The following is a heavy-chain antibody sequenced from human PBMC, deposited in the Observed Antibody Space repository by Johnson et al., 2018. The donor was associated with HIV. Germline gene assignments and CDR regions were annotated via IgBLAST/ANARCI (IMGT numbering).Heavy chain of an antibody. V-gene: IGHV3-30-3*01. CDR2: ISYGGNNK. Sequence: QVQLVESGGGLVQPGGSLRLSCAASGFTFSSYAMHWVRQAPGKGLEWVAVISYGGNNKYYADSVKGRFTISRDNSKNTLYLQMARLRAGDTAVYYCARERLRAGAFDIWGQGTMVTVSS. J-gene: IGHJ3*02. CDR1: GFTFSSYA. CDR3: ARERLRAGAFDI. D-gene: IGHD6-13*01.